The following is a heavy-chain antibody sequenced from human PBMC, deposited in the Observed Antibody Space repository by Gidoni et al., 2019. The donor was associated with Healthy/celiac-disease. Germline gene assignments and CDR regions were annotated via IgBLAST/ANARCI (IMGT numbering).Heavy chain of an antibody. CDR3: AKVPGAYWYFDL. CDR2: MSDGGGTT. CDR1: GFTFSSHA. J-gene: IGHJ2*01. Sequence: EVQVLESGGGLVQPGGSLRPYCAAAGFTFSSHAMSWVRQAPGKGLEWVSGMSDGGGTTKYADSVKGRFTISRDNSKNTLYLQMNSLRAEDTAVSSCAKVPGAYWYFDLWGRGTLVTVSS. D-gene: IGHD2-2*01. V-gene: IGHV3-23*01.